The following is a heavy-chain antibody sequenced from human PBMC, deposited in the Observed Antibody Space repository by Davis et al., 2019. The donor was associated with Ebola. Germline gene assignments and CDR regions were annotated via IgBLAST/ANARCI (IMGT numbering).Heavy chain of an antibody. V-gene: IGHV1-2*06. CDR2: VVTNSGGT. Sequence: ASVKVSCKASGYTFTAYNLHWVRQVPGHGLEWMGRVVTNSGGTNYAQKFQGRVTMTRDTSISTAYMELSRLTSDDTAVYYCARGHNYGFEYWGQGTLVTVSS. CDR1: GYTFTAYN. CDR3: ARGHNYGFEY. D-gene: IGHD5-18*01. J-gene: IGHJ4*02.